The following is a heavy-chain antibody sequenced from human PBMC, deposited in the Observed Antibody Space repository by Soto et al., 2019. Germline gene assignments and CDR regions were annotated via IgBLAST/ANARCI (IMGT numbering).Heavy chain of an antibody. CDR3: ARGGPAYYDFWSGYYLDY. CDR2: INHSGST. D-gene: IGHD3-3*01. V-gene: IGHV4-34*01. CDR1: GGSFSGYY. J-gene: IGHJ4*02. Sequence: QVQLQQWGAGLLKPSETLSLTCAVYGGSFSGYYWSWIRQPPGKGLEWIGEINHSGSTNYNPSLKSRVTISVDTSKNQFSLTLSSVTAADTAVYYCARGGPAYYDFWSGYYLDYWGQGTLVTVSS.